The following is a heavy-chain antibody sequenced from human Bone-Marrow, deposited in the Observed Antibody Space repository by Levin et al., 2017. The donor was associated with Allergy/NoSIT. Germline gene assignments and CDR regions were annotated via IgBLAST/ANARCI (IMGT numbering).Heavy chain of an antibody. V-gene: IGHV1-2*02. CDR1: GYTFSDYY. D-gene: IGHD6-19*01. Sequence: ASVKVSCKASGYTFSDYYIHWVRQAPGQGPEWMGWINPDSGGTKYAQKFQGRVTMTRDTSIGTAYMELSNLRSDDTAVYYCTRGGSAWAYWYFDLWGRGTLVTVSS. CDR3: TRGGSAWAYWYFDL. J-gene: IGHJ2*01. CDR2: INPDSGGT.